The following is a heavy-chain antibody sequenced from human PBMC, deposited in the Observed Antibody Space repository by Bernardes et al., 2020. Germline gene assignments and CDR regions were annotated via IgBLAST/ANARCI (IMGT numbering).Heavy chain of an antibody. J-gene: IGHJ5*02. CDR2: IYYSGST. Sequence: SETLSLTCTVSGGSVSSGSYYWSWIRQPPGKGLEWIGYIYYSGSTNYNPSLKSRVTISVDTSKNQFSLKLSSVTAADTAVYYCARDGGLRFLEWPRWFDPWGQGTLVTVSS. V-gene: IGHV4-61*01. CDR3: ARDGGLRFLEWPRWFDP. CDR1: GGSVSSGSYY. D-gene: IGHD3-3*01.